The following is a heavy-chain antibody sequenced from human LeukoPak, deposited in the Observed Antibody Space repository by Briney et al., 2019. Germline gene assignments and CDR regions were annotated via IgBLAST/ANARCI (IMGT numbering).Heavy chain of an antibody. CDR3: ARAGPYYYDSSNAFDI. J-gene: IGHJ3*02. Sequence: ASVKVSSKASGYTFTGYYIHWVRQAPGQGLEWMGWINPDSGGTNYAQKFQGRVTMTRDTSISTAYMELSRLTSDDTAVYFCARAGPYYYDSSNAFDIWGQGTMVTVSS. CDR1: GYTFTGYY. CDR2: INPDSGGT. D-gene: IGHD3-22*01. V-gene: IGHV1-2*02.